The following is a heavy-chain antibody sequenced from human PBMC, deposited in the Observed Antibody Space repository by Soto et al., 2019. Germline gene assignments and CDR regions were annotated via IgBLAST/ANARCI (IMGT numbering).Heavy chain of an antibody. D-gene: IGHD2-15*01. J-gene: IGHJ1*01. CDR1: GGSISSGGYY. CDR2: IYYSGST. Sequence: SETLSLTCTVSGGSISSGGYYWSWIRQHPGKGLEWIGYIYYSGSTYYNPSLKSRVTISVDTSKNQFSLKLSSVTAADTAVYYCAGGFDLGYCSGGSCYPDEYFQYWGQGILVSVSS. V-gene: IGHV4-31*03. CDR3: AGGFDLGYCSGGSCYPDEYFQY.